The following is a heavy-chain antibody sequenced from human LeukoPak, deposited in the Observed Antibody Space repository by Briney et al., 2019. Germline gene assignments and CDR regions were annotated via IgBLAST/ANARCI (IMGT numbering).Heavy chain of an antibody. Sequence: GGSLRLSCAASGFSFSDYYMSWIRQAPGKGLEWISYISSSGSYTNYADSAKGRFTISRDNARNSLYLQMNSLRAEDTAVYYCASPHYGGINDAFDIWGQGTMVTVSS. J-gene: IGHJ3*02. CDR1: GFSFSDYY. D-gene: IGHD4/OR15-4a*01. CDR2: ISSSGSYT. CDR3: ASPHYGGINDAFDI. V-gene: IGHV3-11*03.